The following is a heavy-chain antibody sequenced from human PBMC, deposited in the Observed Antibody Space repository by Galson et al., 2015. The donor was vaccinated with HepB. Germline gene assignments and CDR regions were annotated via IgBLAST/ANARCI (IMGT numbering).Heavy chain of an antibody. CDR1: GFTFSSYG. D-gene: IGHD6-19*01. CDR2: IWYDGSNK. V-gene: IGHV3-33*01. Sequence: SLRLSCAASGFTFSSYGMHWVRQAPGKGLEWVAVIWYDGSNKYYADSVRGQFTISRDNSKNTLYLQMNSLRAEDTAVYYCARSVKDYWGQGTLVTVSS. CDR3: ARSVKDY. J-gene: IGHJ4*02.